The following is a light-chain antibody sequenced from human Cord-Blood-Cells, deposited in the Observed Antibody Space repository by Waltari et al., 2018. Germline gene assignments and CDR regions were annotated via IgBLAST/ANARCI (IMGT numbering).Light chain of an antibody. CDR2: GNS. Sequence: QSVLTHPPHVSGAPGPRVTISCTGRSSNIGAGYDVPWYQQLPGTATNLLIYGNSNRPSGVPDRFSGSKSGTSASLAITGLQAEDEADYYCQSYDSSLSGSVFGGGTKLTVL. CDR1: SSNIGAGYD. V-gene: IGLV1-40*01. CDR3: QSYDSSLSGSV. J-gene: IGLJ2*01.